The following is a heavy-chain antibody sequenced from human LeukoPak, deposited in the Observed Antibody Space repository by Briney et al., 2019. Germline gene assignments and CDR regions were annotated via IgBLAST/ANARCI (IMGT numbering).Heavy chain of an antibody. CDR2: IYPGDSDT. D-gene: IGHD1-14*01. CDR1: GYSFTSYW. CDR3: ARHITSQGWFDP. V-gene: IGHV5-51*01. J-gene: IGHJ5*02. Sequence: GESLQISCNGSGYSFTSYWIGWVRPMPGKGLEWMGIIYPGDSDTRYSPSFQGQVTISADKSISTAYLQWSSLKASDTAMYYCARHITSQGWFDPWGQGTLVTVSS.